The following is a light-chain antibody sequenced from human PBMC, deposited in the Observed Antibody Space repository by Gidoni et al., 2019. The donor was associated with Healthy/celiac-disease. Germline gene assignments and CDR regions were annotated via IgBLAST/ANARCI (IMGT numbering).Light chain of an antibody. Sequence: QSVLTQPPSVSGAPGQRVPISCTGSSSNIGAGYDVHWYQQLPGTAPKLLIYGNSIRPSGVPDRFSGSKSGTSASLAITGLQAEDEADYYCQSYDSSLSGSKVFGGGTKLTVL. J-gene: IGLJ3*02. CDR1: SSNIGAGYD. V-gene: IGLV1-40*01. CDR2: GNS. CDR3: QSYDSSLSGSKV.